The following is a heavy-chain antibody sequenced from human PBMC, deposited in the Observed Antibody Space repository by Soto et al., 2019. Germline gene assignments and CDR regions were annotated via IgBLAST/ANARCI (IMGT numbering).Heavy chain of an antibody. J-gene: IGHJ1*01. V-gene: IGHV3-49*03. CDR3: TRDNSRGWRAEYFQH. CDR1: GFTFGDYA. D-gene: IGHD6-19*01. Sequence: HPGGSLRLSCTASGFTFGDYAMSWFRQAPGKGLEWVGFIRSKAYGGTTEYAASVKGRFTISRDDSKSIAYLQMNSLKTEDTAVYYCTRDNSRGWRAEYFQHWGQGTLVTVSS. CDR2: IRSKAYGGTT.